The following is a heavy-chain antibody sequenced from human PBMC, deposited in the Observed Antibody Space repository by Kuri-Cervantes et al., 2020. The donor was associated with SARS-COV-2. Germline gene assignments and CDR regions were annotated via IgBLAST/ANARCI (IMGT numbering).Heavy chain of an antibody. CDR1: GFTLSSHT. CDR2: ISSSSSYI. Sequence: GESLKISCAASGFTLSSHTMNWVRQAPGKGLEWVSSISSSSSYIFYADSVKGRFTISRDNAKNSLYLQMNSLRAEDTAVYYCARANVVVPAAMGFDPWGQGTLVTVSS. CDR3: ARANVVVPAAMGFDP. J-gene: IGHJ5*02. V-gene: IGHV3-21*01. D-gene: IGHD2-2*01.